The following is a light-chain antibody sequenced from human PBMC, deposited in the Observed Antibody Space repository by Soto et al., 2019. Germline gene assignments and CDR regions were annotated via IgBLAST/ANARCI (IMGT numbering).Light chain of an antibody. J-gene: IGKJ4*01. Sequence: EIGLTQSPATLSLSPGERATLSSRASQSVSSYLAWYQQKPGQAPRLLISDPSNRVTGIPARFSGSGSGSDFTLTTSSLEPEDFAVYYCQQRSNCPSTFGGGTKVEIK. CDR1: QSVSSY. V-gene: IGKV3-11*01. CDR3: QQRSNCPST. CDR2: DPS.